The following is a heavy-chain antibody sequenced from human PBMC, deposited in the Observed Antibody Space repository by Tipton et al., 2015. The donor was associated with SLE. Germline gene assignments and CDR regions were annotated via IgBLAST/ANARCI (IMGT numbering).Heavy chain of an antibody. D-gene: IGHD6-6*01. Sequence: TLSLTCTVSGGSISSSSYYWGWIRQPPGKGLEWIGSIYYSGSTYYNPSLKSRVTISVDTSKNQFSLKLSSVTAADTAVYYCARHPALAARPSAFDIWGQGTMVTVSS. J-gene: IGHJ3*02. CDR1: GGSISSSSYY. CDR3: ARHPALAARPSAFDI. CDR2: IYYSGST. V-gene: IGHV4-39*01.